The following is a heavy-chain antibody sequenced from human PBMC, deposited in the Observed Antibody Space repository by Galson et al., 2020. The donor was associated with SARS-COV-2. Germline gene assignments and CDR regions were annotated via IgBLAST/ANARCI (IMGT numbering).Heavy chain of an antibody. Sequence: SESLSLTCTVYGGSISSSDSYWGRVRQPPGKGLEWIGTIYYSGSTYYMPSIRSRVTISLDTSKNQFSLKLNAVTAADTAVYYCSREVIGPSTRKYFDCWVHGTVLTVSS. CDR3: SREVIGPSTRKYFDC. CDR2: IYYSGST. D-gene: IGHD2-15*01. J-gene: IGHJ4*01. CDR1: GGSISSSDSY. V-gene: IGHV4-39*07.